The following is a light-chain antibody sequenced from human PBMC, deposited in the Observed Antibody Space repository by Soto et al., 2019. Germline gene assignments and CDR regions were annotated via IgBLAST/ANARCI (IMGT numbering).Light chain of an antibody. CDR1: SSSIGAGYE. Sequence: QSALTQPPSVSAAPGQKVTISCSGTSSSIGAGYEVHWYHQLPGTAPKLVVSGNGNRPSGVPDRLSASKSGTSASLAITGLQAEDEGHYYCQSYDKRLTAYVFGTGTKVTV. V-gene: IGLV1-40*01. J-gene: IGLJ1*01. CDR2: GNG. CDR3: QSYDKRLTAYV.